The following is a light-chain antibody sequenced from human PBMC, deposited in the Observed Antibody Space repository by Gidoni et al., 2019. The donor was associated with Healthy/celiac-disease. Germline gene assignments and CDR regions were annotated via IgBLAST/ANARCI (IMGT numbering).Light chain of an antibody. J-gene: IGKJ1*01. CDR2: DAS. Sequence: ELVLTHSPATLSWSPGERATLSYSASQSVSSYLAWYQQKPGKAPRLLIYDASNRATGIPARFSGSGSVTDFTLTISSLEPEDFAVYYCQQRSNWLTFGQGTKVEIK. V-gene: IGKV3-11*01. CDR3: QQRSNWLT. CDR1: QSVSSY.